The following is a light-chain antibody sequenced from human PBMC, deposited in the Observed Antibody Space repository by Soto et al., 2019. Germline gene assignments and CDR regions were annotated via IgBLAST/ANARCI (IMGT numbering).Light chain of an antibody. V-gene: IGKV1-5*03. CDR1: QSISAW. CDR2: QAS. CDR3: QQYNSSPWT. J-gene: IGKJ1*01. Sequence: EMHRSQWHSILSTSVGDRVAITCRASQSISAWVAWYQQKPGKAPKLLIYQASLLESGVPSRFSGSGSGTEFTLTISSLQPDDLATYYCQQYNSSPWTFGQGTKVDIK.